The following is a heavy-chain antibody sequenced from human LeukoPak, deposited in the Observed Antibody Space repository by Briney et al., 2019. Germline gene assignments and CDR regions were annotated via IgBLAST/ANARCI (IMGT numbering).Heavy chain of an antibody. CDR1: GCTISSGSYY. CDR2: IYTSGST. CDR3: ARAVVVTAIHDAFDI. Sequence: SETLSLTCTASGCTISSGSYYWSWIRQPAGKGLEWIGRIYTSGSTNYNPSLKSRVTISVDTSKNQFSLKLSSVTAADTAVYYCARAVVVTAIHDAFDIWGQETMVTVSS. D-gene: IGHD2-21*02. V-gene: IGHV4-61*02. J-gene: IGHJ3*02.